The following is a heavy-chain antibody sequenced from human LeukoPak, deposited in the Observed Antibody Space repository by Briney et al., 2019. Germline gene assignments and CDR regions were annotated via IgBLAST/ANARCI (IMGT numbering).Heavy chain of an antibody. Sequence: ASVKVSCKASGYKFKTYGISWVRQVPGQGVEWMGWINAYSGNTEYEQNVQGRLTMATDTSTTTTYMELRSLRSDDTATYYCVCGECGSTSCYPRRDYWGQGTLVTVSS. CDR3: VCGECGSTSCYPRRDY. D-gene: IGHD2-2*01. CDR2: INAYSGNT. V-gene: IGHV1-18*01. CDR1: GYKFKTYG. J-gene: IGHJ4*02.